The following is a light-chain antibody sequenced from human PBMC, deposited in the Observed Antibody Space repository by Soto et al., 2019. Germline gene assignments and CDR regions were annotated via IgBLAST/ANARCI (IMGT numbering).Light chain of an antibody. CDR3: QQYGSSPWT. CDR1: QSVSSSY. J-gene: IGKJ1*01. CDR2: GAS. Sequence: EIVVTQSPGTLSWSPGERATLSCRASQSVSSSYLAWYQQKPGQAPRPLIYGASSRAIGIPDRFSGSGSGTDFTLTISRLEPEDFAVYYCQQYGSSPWTFGQGTTV. V-gene: IGKV3-20*01.